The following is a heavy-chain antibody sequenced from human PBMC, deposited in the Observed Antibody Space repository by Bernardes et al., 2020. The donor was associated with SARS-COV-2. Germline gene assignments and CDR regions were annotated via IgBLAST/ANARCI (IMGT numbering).Heavy chain of an antibody. CDR3: VKDTYYDSSGSVVDV. Sequence: GGSLRLSCEASGFSFGTLAMSWVRQAPGKGLEWVSAISATGSNTYYADSVRGRSTISRDNSKNMLYLEMDRRRADDTGVYYCVKDTYYDSSGSVVDVWGQGTTVSVSS. V-gene: IGHV3-23*01. CDR1: GFSFGTLA. CDR2: ISATGSNT. D-gene: IGHD3-22*01. J-gene: IGHJ3*01.